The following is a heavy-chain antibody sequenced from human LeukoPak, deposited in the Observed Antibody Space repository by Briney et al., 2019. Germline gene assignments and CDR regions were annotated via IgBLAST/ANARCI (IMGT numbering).Heavy chain of an antibody. CDR2: INPNSGGT. V-gene: IGHV1-2*02. D-gene: IGHD4-17*01. CDR3: ARDSTVTSNNWFDP. CDR1: GYTFTGYY. Sequence: ASVKVSCKASGYTFTGYYMHWVRQAPGQGLEWMGWINPNSGGTNYAQKFQGRVTMTRGTSISTAYMELSRLRSDDTAVYYCARDSTVTSNNWFDPWGQGTLVTVSS. J-gene: IGHJ5*02.